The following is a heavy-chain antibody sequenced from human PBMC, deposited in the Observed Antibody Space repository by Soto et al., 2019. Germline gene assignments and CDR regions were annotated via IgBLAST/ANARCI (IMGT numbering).Heavy chain of an antibody. Sequence: GGSLRLSCAAPGFTFSSYAMSRVRQAPGKGLEWVSAISGSGGSTYYADSVKGRFTISRDNSKNTLYLQMNSLRAEDTAVYYCAKEGHSSGWYGTFDYWGQGTLVTVSS. J-gene: IGHJ4*02. D-gene: IGHD6-19*01. V-gene: IGHV3-23*01. CDR1: GFTFSSYA. CDR3: AKEGHSSGWYGTFDY. CDR2: ISGSGGST.